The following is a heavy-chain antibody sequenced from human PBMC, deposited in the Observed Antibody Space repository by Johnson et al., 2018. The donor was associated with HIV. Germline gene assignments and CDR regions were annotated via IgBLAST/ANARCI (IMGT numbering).Heavy chain of an antibody. Sequence: EVHLLESGGGVVRPGGSLRLSCATSGFTVSSYAMSWVRQAPGKGLAWVSVISGRGGSTYYGDSVKGRFTISRDKYNNTLYLQMSSLRAEDTAVYNCAKDGPFGGNYLIGHDAFDIWGQGTMVTVSS. CDR1: GFTVSSYA. J-gene: IGHJ3*02. D-gene: IGHD1-7*01. CDR3: AKDGPFGGNYLIGHDAFDI. V-gene: IGHV3-23*01. CDR2: ISGRGGST.